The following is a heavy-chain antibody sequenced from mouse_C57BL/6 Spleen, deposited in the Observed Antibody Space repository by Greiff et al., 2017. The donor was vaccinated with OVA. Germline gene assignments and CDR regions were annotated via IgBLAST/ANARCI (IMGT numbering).Heavy chain of an antibody. J-gene: IGHJ3*01. Sequence: EVQLQQSGAELVRPGASVKLSCTASGFNIKDDYMHWVKQRPEQGLEWIGWIDPENGDTEYASKFQGKATITADTSSNTAYLQLSSLTSEDTAVYYFTFYYAFAYWDQGTLVTVSA. V-gene: IGHV14-4*01. CDR3: TFYYAFAY. CDR1: GFNIKDDY. D-gene: IGHD1-1*01. CDR2: IDPENGDT.